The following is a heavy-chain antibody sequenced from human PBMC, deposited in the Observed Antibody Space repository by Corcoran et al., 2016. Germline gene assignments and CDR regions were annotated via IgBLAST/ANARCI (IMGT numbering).Heavy chain of an antibody. CDR1: GYSISSGYY. D-gene: IGHD1-26*01. CDR3: ARDGVGATTGY. CDR2: IYHSGST. Sequence: QVQLQESGPGLVKPSETLSLTCTVSGYSISSGYYWGWIRQPPGKGLEWIGSIYHSGSTYYNPSLKSRVNISVDTSNNQFSLKLSTVTAADTAVYYCARDGVGATTGYWGQGTLVTVSS. J-gene: IGHJ4*02. V-gene: IGHV4-38-2*02.